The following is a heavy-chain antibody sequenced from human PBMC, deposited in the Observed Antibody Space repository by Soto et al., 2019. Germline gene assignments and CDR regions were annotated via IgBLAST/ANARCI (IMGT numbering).Heavy chain of an antibody. CDR2: IFYDGYT. J-gene: IGHJ4*02. V-gene: IGHV4-39*01. CDR1: GDSISGSPYF. Sequence: QLQLQESPPGLVMPSETLSLTCTVSGDSISGSPYFWGWIRQPPGKRLEWIGSIFYDGYTLYTPSLRSRGTISVDTSKNQFSLKLASVAAADTATYFCARLQAAVPHYWGQGTLVTVSS. CDR3: ARLQAAVPHY. D-gene: IGHD6-13*01.